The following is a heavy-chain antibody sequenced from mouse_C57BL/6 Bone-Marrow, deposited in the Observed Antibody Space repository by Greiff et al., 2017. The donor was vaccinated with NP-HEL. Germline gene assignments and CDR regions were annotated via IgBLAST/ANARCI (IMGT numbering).Heavy chain of an antibody. CDR3: ARGDYDGYYAWFAY. CDR1: GYSITNGNHW. V-gene: IGHV3-4*01. Sequence: EVKLVESGPALVKPSQTVSLTCTVTGYSITNGNHWWNWIRQVSGSKLEWIGYISSSGSTDSNPSLKSRISITRDTSKNQLFLQLNSVTTEDIATYYCARGDYDGYYAWFAYWGQGTLVTVSA. D-gene: IGHD2-3*01. CDR2: ISSSGST. J-gene: IGHJ3*01.